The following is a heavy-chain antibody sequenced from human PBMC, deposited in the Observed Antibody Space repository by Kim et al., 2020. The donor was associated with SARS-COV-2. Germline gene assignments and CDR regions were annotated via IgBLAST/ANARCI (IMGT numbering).Heavy chain of an antibody. D-gene: IGHD3-3*01. CDR1: GFTFSSYG. V-gene: IGHV3-33*01. Sequence: GGSLRLSCAASGFTFSSYGMHWVRQAPGKGLEWVAVIWNDGSNKYYADSVKGRFTISRDNSKNTLYLQMNSLRAEDTAVYYCARGLYYDFWSGFDYWGQGTLGTVSS. J-gene: IGHJ4*02. CDR3: ARGLYYDFWSGFDY. CDR2: IWNDGSNK.